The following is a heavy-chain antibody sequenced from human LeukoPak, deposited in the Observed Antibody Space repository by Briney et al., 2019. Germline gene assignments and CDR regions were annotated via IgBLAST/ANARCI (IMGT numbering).Heavy chain of an antibody. CDR1: GFTFSDYY. CDR2: ISSSDSTI. J-gene: IGHJ6*04. D-gene: IGHD2-21*01. V-gene: IGHV3-11*04. CDR3: AKEPCGGYQYYYYDNGMGV. Sequence: GGPLRLSCAASGFTFSDYYMSWPRQAPGKAGEGGSYISSSDSTIYYADSVKGRFTISRDNSKNTLYLTMNSLRAEDTAVYYCAKEPCGGYQYYYYDNGMGVWGKGTTVTVAS.